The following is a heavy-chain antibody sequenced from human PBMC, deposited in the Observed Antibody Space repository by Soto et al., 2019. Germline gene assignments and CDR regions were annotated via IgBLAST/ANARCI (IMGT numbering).Heavy chain of an antibody. CDR2: IKQDGTEK. CDR1: GFTFSSYW. V-gene: IGHV3-7*01. D-gene: IGHD3-10*01. CDR3: ERERITMVRGVINSNDAFDI. Sequence: GGSLRLSCAASGFTFSSYWISWVRQAPWKGLEWVANIKQDGTEKYYVDSVKGRFTISRDNAKNSLYLQMNSLRAEDTAVYYCERERITMVRGVINSNDAFDIFGQGTMVTV. J-gene: IGHJ3*02.